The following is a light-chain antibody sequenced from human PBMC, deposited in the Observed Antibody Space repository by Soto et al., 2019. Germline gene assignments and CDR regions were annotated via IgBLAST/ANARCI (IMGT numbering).Light chain of an antibody. Sequence: EIVLTQSPGTLSLSPGERATLSCRASQSVSSSYLAWYQQKPGQAPRLLIYGASSRATGIPDRFSGSGSGTDFILTISRLEPEDFAVYYCQQYGDLPLNFGGGTKVDIK. V-gene: IGKV3-20*01. CDR2: GAS. J-gene: IGKJ4*01. CDR3: QQYGDLPLN. CDR1: QSVSSSY.